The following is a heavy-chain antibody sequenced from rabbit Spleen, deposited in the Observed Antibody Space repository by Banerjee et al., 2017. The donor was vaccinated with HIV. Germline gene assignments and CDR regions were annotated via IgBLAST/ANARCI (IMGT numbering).Heavy chain of an antibody. CDR2: IYGGSGSST. V-gene: IGHV1S40*01. D-gene: IGHD1-1*01. CDR3: AREDVGGSVSL. J-gene: IGHJ4*01. CDR1: GFTFSSSYY. Sequence: QSLEESGGGLVQPEGSLTLTCTASGFTFSSSYYMCWVRQAPGKGLEWIACIYGGSGSSTAYASWAKGRFTISKTSSTTVTLQMTSLTAADTATYFCAREDVGGSVSLWGQGTLVTVS.